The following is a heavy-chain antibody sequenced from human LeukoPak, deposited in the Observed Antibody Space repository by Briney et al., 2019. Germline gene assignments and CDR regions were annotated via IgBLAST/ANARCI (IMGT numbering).Heavy chain of an antibody. CDR3: ARSAYYYDSSGSSPDY. J-gene: IGHJ4*02. D-gene: IGHD3-22*01. CDR2: INPSGGST. CDR1: GYTFTGYY. Sequence: ASVKVSCKASGYTFTGYYMHWVRQAPGQGLEWMGIINPSGGSTSYAQKFQGRVTMTRDMSTSTVYMELSSLRSEDTAVYYCARSAYYYDSSGSSPDYWGQGTLVTVSS. V-gene: IGHV1-46*01.